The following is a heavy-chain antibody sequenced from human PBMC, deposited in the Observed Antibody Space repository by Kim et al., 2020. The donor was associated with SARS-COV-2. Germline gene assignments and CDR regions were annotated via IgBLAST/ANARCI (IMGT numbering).Heavy chain of an antibody. CDR3: ARVRDDSSGYYYGSHFDY. J-gene: IGHJ4*02. V-gene: IGHV3-11*06. D-gene: IGHD3-22*01. Sequence: KGRFTISRDNAKNAQYLQMNSLRAEDTAVYYWARVRDDSSGYYYGSHFDYWGQGTLVTVSS.